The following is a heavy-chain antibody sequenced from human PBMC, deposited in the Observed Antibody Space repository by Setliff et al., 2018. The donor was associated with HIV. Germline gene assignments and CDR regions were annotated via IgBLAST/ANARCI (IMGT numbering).Heavy chain of an antibody. CDR2: IYYSGSI. J-gene: IGHJ4*02. CDR1: GGSISSSSHY. CDR3: AGGSMYAY. Sequence: PSETLSLTCTVSGGSISSSSHYWGWIRQPPGKGLEWIGNIYYSGSIYYNPSLKSRATISVDTSKNQFSLRLSSVTAADTAVYYCAGGSMYAYWGQGTLVTVSS. V-gene: IGHV4-39*01. D-gene: IGHD2-8*01.